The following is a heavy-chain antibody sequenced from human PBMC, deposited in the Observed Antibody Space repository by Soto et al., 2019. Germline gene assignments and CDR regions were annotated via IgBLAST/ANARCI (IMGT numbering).Heavy chain of an antibody. D-gene: IGHD2-15*01. J-gene: IGHJ4*02. Sequence: SETLSLTCSVSGGSINNYYCSWIRQPPGKGLEWIGYIYYSGSHNYNPSLKSRVTISVDTSKNQFSLNLSPVTAADTAVYYCARAGAATLSDYWGQGTLVTVSS. CDR2: IYYSGSH. CDR1: GGSINNYY. V-gene: IGHV4-59*01. CDR3: ARAGAATLSDY.